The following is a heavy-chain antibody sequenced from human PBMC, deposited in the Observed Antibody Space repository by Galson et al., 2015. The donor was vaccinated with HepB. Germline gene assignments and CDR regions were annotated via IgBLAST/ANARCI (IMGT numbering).Heavy chain of an antibody. CDR1: GFTFSNAW. CDR3: TTDFYDSSGYYPFDY. D-gene: IGHD3-22*01. Sequence: SLRLSCAASGFTFSNAWMNWVRQAPGKGLEWVGRIKSKTDGGTTDYAAPVKGRFTISRDDSKNTLYLQMNSLKTEDTAVYYCTTDFYDSSGYYPFDYWGQGTLVTVSS. CDR2: IKSKTDGGTT. V-gene: IGHV3-15*07. J-gene: IGHJ4*02.